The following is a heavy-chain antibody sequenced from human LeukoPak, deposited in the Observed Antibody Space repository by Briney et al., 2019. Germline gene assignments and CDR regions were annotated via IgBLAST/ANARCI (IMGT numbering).Heavy chain of an antibody. J-gene: IGHJ4*02. CDR3: ARDHLAYCGGDCQISDY. V-gene: IGHV3-33*01. CDR1: GFTFSSYG. Sequence: GGSLRLSCAASGFTFSSYGMHWVRQAPGKGLEWVAVIWYDGSNKYYADSVKGRFTISRDNSKNTLYLQMNSLRAEDTAVYYCARDHLAYCGGDCQISDYWGQGTLVTVSS. CDR2: IWYDGSNK. D-gene: IGHD2-21*02.